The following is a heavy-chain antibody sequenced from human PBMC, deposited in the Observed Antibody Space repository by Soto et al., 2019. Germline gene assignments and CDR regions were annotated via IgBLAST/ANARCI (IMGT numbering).Heavy chain of an antibody. CDR3: RREEYDD. J-gene: IGHJ4*02. D-gene: IGHD1-26*01. CDR1: GFTFSSYT. V-gene: IGHV3-21*01. CDR2: ISRSSDYI. Sequence: EVQLVESGGGLVKPGGSLRLSCAASGFTFSSYTMSWVRQAPGKGLEWVSSISRSSDYIVYADSVRGRFTISRDNARNSVDLPVNSVRPEDSAVYDSRREEYDDWGQGTLVTVSS.